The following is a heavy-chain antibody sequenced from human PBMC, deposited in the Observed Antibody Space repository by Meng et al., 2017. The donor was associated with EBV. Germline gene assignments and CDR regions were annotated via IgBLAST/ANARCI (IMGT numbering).Heavy chain of an antibody. CDR2: IIPIFGTA. CDR1: VGTFSSYA. CDR3: ARAEIAAAGRLDY. D-gene: IGHD6-13*01. J-gene: IGHJ4*02. V-gene: IGHV1-69*06. Sequence: HGHVVQSGAEVNNAVCSVTVSGKASVGTFSSYAISWVRQAPGQGLAWMGGIIPIFGTANYAQKFQGRVTITADKSTSTAYMELSSLRSEDTAVYYCARAEIAAAGRLDYWGQGTLVTVSS.